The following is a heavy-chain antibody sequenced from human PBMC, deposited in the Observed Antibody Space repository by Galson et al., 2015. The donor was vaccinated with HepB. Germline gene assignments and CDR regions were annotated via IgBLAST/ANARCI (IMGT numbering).Heavy chain of an antibody. Sequence: SVKVSCKASGYTFTSYTISWVRQAPGQGLEWMGRIIPILGIANYAQKFQGRVTITADKSTSTAYMELSSLRSEDTAVYYCARDEYFERGSSPWDYWGQGTLVTVSS. J-gene: IGHJ4*02. CDR1: GYTFTSYT. D-gene: IGHD6-13*01. V-gene: IGHV1-69*04. CDR2: IIPILGIA. CDR3: ARDEYFERGSSPWDY.